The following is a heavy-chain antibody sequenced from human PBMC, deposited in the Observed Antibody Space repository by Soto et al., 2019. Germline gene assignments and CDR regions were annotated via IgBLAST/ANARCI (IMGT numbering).Heavy chain of an antibody. J-gene: IGHJ6*03. Sequence: GGSLRLSCAASGFTFSSYAMSWVRQAPGKGLEWVSAISGSGGSTYYADSVKGRFTISRDNSKNTLYLQMNSLRAEDTAVYYCAKRVGSYYYYYMDVWGKGTTVTVSS. D-gene: IGHD1-26*01. CDR3: AKRVGSYYYYYMDV. V-gene: IGHV3-23*01. CDR2: ISGSGGST. CDR1: GFTFSSYA.